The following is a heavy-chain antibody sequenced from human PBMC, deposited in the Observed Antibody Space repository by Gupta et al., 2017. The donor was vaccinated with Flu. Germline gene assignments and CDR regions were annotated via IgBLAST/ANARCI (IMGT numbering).Heavy chain of an antibody. D-gene: IGHD5-12*01. J-gene: IGHJ4*02. Sequence: YYWGWIRQPPGKGLEWIGCLYDSGNTNYNPSLKSRVTISVDTSKNQFSLKLNSVTAADTALYFCSGGYDFNYCGQGTLVTVAS. CDR3: SGGYDFNY. CDR1: YY. V-gene: IGHV4-59*08. CDR2: LYDSGNT.